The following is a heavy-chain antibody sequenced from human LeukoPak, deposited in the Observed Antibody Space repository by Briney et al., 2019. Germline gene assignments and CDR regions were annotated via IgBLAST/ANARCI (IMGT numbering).Heavy chain of an antibody. D-gene: IGHD3-10*01. CDR2: INHSGST. CDR1: GGSFSGYY. V-gene: IGHV4-34*01. J-gene: IGHJ5*02. CDR3: ARDSGTTGEVKFDP. Sequence: SETLSLTCAVYGGSFSGYYWSWIRQPPGKGLEWIGEINHSGSTNYNPSLKSRVTISVDTSKNQSSLKLSSVPAADTAVYYCARDSGTTGEVKFDPWGQGTLVTVSS.